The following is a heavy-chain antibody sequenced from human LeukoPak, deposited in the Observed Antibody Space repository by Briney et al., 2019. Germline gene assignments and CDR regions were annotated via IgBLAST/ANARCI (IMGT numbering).Heavy chain of an antibody. CDR3: ATQDIVVVPAAPFNYYYYGMDV. CDR2: INAGNGNT. V-gene: IGHV1-3*01. J-gene: IGHJ6*04. CDR1: GYTFTSYA. Sequence: ASVKVSCKASGYTFTSYAMHWVRRAPGQRLEWMGWINAGNGNTKYSQKFQGRVTITRDTSASTAYMELSSLRSEDTAVYYCATQDIVVVPAAPFNYYYYGMDVWGKGTTVTVSS. D-gene: IGHD2-2*01.